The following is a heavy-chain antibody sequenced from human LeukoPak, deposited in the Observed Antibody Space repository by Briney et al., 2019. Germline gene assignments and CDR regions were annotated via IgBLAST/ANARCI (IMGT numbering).Heavy chain of an antibody. CDR1: GCSISNCY. J-gene: IGHJ4*02. CDR2: IYTSGST. CDR3: ARAFPRCSGRSCYSFDY. V-gene: IGHV4-4*07. D-gene: IGHD2-15*01. Sequence: SETLSLTCTVSGCSISNCYWSWIRQPAGKRLEWIGRIYTSGSTNYNPPPNSRVTISVDTSKNHFSLQLTYLSAADTAVYYCARAFPRCSGRSCYSFDYWGLGTLVTVSS.